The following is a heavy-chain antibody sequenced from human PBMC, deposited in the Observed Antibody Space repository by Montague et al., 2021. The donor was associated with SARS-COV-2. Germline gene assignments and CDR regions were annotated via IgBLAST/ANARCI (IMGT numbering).Heavy chain of an antibody. V-gene: IGHV3-21*01. D-gene: IGHD6-13*01. CDR3: ARDQQLVLGYYYGMDV. Sequence: SRILSLSASGFTFSSYSMNWVRQAPGKGLEWVSSISSSSSYIYYADSVKGRFTFSRDNAKNSLYLQMNSLRAEDTAVYYCARDQQLVLGYYYGMDVWGQGTTVTVSS. J-gene: IGHJ6*02. CDR1: GFTFSSYS. CDR2: ISSSSSYI.